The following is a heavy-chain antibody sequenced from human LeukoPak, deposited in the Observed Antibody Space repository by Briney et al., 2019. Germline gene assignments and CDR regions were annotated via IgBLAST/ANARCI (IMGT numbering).Heavy chain of an antibody. CDR1: GYTFTSYG. Sequence: ASVKVSCKASGYTFTSYGISWVRQAPGQGLEWMGWISAYNGNTNYAQKLQGRVTMTTDTSTSTAYMGLRSLRSDDTAVYYCARAGDCSSTSCYGDNWFDPWGQGTLVTVSS. CDR2: ISAYNGNT. J-gene: IGHJ5*02. CDR3: ARAGDCSSTSCYGDNWFDP. V-gene: IGHV1-18*01. D-gene: IGHD2-2*01.